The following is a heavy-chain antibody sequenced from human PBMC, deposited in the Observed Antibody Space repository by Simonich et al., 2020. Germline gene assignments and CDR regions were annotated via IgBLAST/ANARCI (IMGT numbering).Heavy chain of an antibody. D-gene: IGHD3-3*01. CDR2: IYYSGST. CDR3: ARRTTGITIFGVVTNYWYFDL. V-gene: IGHV4-59*12. J-gene: IGHJ2*01. Sequence: ESGPGLVKPSETLSLTCTVSGGSISSYYWSWIRQPPGKGLEWIGYIYYSGSTNYNPSLKRRVTISLDTSKNHFSLKLSSVTAADTAVYYCARRTTGITIFGVVTNYWYFDLWGRGTLVTVSS. CDR1: GGSISSYY.